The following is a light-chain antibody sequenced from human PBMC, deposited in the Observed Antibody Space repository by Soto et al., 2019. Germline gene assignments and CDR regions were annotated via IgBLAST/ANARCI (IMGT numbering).Light chain of an antibody. J-gene: IGKJ5*01. Sequence: MTQSPATLSVSPGERATLSCRASQGIDSSFAWYQQKPGKAPKLLIYAASSLQSGVPSRFSGSGSGTDFTLTISSLQPEDFATYYCQQSYSSPITFGQGTRLEIK. CDR1: QGIDSS. CDR3: QQSYSSPIT. CDR2: AAS. V-gene: IGKV1-39*01.